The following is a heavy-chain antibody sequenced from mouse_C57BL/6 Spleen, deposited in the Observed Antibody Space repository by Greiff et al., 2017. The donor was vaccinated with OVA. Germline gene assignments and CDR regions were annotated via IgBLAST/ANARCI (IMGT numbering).Heavy chain of an antibody. CDR3: ARDDDYDGVRYFGV. Sequence: VQLKESGGGLVKPGGSLKLSCAASGFTFSSYAMSWVRQTPEKRLEWVATISDGGSYTYYPDNVKGRFTISRDNAKNNLYLQMSHLKSEDTAMYYCARDDDYDGVRYFGVWGTGTTVTVSS. CDR2: ISDGGSYT. J-gene: IGHJ1*03. D-gene: IGHD2-4*01. CDR1: GFTFSSYA. V-gene: IGHV5-4*01.